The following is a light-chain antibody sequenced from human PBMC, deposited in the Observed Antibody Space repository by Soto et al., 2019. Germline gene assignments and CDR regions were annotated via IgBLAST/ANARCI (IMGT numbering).Light chain of an antibody. Sequence: DIQMTQSPPTLSASVGDRVTITCRASQSIRHYLAWYQQMPGKAPKLLIYGASTLQSGVPSRFSGSGSGTEFTLTISSVQPDDFGTYFCQHHNSYSQTFGQGTKVEIK. CDR1: QSIRHY. CDR3: QHHNSYSQT. V-gene: IGKV1-5*01. J-gene: IGKJ1*01. CDR2: GAS.